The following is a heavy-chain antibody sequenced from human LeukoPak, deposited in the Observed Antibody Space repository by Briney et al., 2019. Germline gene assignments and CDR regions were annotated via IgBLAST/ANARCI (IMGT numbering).Heavy chain of an antibody. CDR1: GYTFTSYY. V-gene: IGHV1-46*01. D-gene: IGHD2-15*01. CDR3: ARGKVVVVVAATRTAFDI. Sequence: ASVKVSCKASGYTFTSYYMHWVRQAPGQGLEWMGIINPSGGSTSYAQKFQGRVTMTRDMSTSTVYMELRSLRSEDTAVYYCARGKVVVVVAATRTAFDIWGQGTMVTVSS. J-gene: IGHJ3*02. CDR2: INPSGGST.